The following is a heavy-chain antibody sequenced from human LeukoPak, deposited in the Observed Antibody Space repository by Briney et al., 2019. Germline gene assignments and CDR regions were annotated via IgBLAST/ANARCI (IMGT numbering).Heavy chain of an antibody. V-gene: IGHV4-4*02. Sequence: SETLSLTRAVSGGSISSSNWWSWVRQPPGKGLEWIGEIYHSGSTNYNPSLKSRVTISVGKSKNQFSLKLNSVTAADTAVYYCAREGGGIAAAGIDYWGQGTLVTVSS. CDR2: IYHSGST. D-gene: IGHD6-13*01. CDR1: GGSISSSNW. J-gene: IGHJ4*02. CDR3: AREGGGIAAAGIDY.